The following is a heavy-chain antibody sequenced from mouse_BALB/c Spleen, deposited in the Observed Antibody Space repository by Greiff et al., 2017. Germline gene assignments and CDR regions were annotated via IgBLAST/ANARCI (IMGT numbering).Heavy chain of an antibody. CDR2: INPYNGAT. D-gene: IGHD2-4*01. CDR3: ARWGYDYDGFAY. V-gene: IGHV1-31*01. J-gene: IGHJ3*01. Sequence: EVQLQQSGPELVKPGASVKISCKASGYSFTGYYMHWVKQSHVKSLEWIGRINPYNGATSYNQNFKDKASLTVDKSSSTAYMELHSLTSEDSAVYYCARWGYDYDGFAYWGQGTLVTVSA. CDR1: GYSFTGYY.